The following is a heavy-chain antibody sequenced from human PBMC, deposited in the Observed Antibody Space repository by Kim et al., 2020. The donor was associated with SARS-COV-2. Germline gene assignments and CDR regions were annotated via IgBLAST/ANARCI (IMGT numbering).Heavy chain of an antibody. D-gene: IGHD3-22*01. V-gene: IGHV3-21*01. CDR2: ISSSSYI. CDR3: ARGLEYYDSSGFLPGYFDY. J-gene: IGHJ4*02. Sequence: GGSLRLSCAASGFTFSSYSMNWVRQAPGKGLEWVSSISSSSYIYYADSVKGRFTISRDNAKNSLYLQMNSLRAEDTAVYYCARGLEYYDSSGFLPGYFDYWGQGTLVTVSS. CDR1: GFTFSSYS.